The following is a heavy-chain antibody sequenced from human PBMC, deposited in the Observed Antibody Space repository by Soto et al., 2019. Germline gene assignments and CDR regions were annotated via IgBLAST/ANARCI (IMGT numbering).Heavy chain of an antibody. CDR1: GFSLSTSGVG. J-gene: IGHJ5*02. CDR3: AHATPFAPFTVGWFDP. V-gene: IGHV2-5*01. Sequence: GSGPTLVNPTQTLTLTCTFSGFSLSTSGVGVGWIRQPPGKALEWLALIYWNDDKRYSPSLKSRLTITKDTSKNQVVLTMTNMDPVDTATYYCAHATPFAPFTVGWFDPWGQGTLVTVSS. D-gene: IGHD4-17*01. CDR2: IYWNDDK.